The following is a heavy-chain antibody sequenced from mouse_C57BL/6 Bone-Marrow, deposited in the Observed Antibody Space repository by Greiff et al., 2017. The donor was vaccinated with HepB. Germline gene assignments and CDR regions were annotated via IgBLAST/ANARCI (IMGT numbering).Heavy chain of an antibody. D-gene: IGHD1-1*01. CDR2: IDPNSGGT. V-gene: IGHV1-72*01. CDR3: SRRWITTVVAKDWDFDV. J-gene: IGHJ1*03. Sequence: VQLQQPGAELVKPGASVKLSCKASGYTFTSYWMHWVKQRPGRGLEWIGMIDPNSGGTKSTEKFKSKATLTVDKPSSTAYMQLSSLTSEDSAVYYCSRRWITTVVAKDWDFDVWGTGTTVTVSS. CDR1: GYTFTSYW.